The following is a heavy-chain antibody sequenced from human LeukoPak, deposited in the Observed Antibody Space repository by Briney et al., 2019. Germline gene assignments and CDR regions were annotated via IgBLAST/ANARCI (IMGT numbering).Heavy chain of an antibody. CDR3: TRERQLWLGNYGMDV. Sequence: PGGSLRLSCTASGFTFGDYAMSWVRQAPGKGLEWVGFVRSKAYGGTTDYAASVKGRFTPSRDDSRSIAYLQMNSLKNEDTAVYYCTRERQLWLGNYGMDVWGQGTTVTVSS. J-gene: IGHJ6*02. CDR1: GFTFGDYA. D-gene: IGHD3-10*01. CDR2: VRSKAYGGTT. V-gene: IGHV3-49*04.